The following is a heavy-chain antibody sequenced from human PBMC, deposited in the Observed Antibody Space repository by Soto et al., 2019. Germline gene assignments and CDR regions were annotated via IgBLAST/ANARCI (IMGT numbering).Heavy chain of an antibody. D-gene: IGHD1-26*01. CDR1: GYTFTGYD. CDR3: AGEKVGTTGIDF. V-gene: IGHV1-8*01. Sequence: QAQLVQSGAEVKKPGASVKVSCKASGYTFTGYDINWVRQATGQGLEWMGWMNPNSGNTGYAQNFQGRLTMTRDNSKTTAYMELTSLRDYDSAVYYCAGEKVGTTGIDFWGQGTLVTVSS. J-gene: IGHJ4*02. CDR2: MNPNSGNT.